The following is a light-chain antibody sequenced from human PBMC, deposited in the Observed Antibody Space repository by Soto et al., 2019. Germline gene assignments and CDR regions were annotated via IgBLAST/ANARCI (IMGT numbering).Light chain of an antibody. V-gene: IGKV1-5*03. CDR3: EQYNYLWT. CDR2: KAS. Sequence: LQMTQSPSTLSASVGDTVTITCRASQSINSGLAWSQQKPGRAPKLLIYKASSLSSGVPSRFSGSGYGTAFTLTISSLLPEDFATYYCEQYNYLWTFGQGPKVEIK. J-gene: IGKJ1*01. CDR1: QSINSG.